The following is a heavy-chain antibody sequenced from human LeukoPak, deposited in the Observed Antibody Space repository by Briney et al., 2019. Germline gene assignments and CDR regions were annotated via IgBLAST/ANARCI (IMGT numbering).Heavy chain of an antibody. CDR3: AKGRRITIFGVVFDP. Sequence: GGSLRLSCAASGFTFSSYGMHWVRQAPGKGLEWVAVISYDGSNKYYADSVKGRFTISRDNSKNTLYLQMNSLRAEDTAVHYCAKGRRITIFGVVFDPGGQGTLVTVSS. CDR1: GFTFSSYG. V-gene: IGHV3-30*18. D-gene: IGHD3-3*01. CDR2: ISYDGSNK. J-gene: IGHJ5*02.